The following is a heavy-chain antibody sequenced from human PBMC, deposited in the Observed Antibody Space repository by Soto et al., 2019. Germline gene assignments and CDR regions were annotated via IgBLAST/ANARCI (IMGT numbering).Heavy chain of an antibody. Sequence: PGGALRISCATSGFTFSSYGRRWVRQAPEKGLEWVAVIWYDGSNKYYADSVKGRFTISRDNTKNTLYLQMNSLRAEDTAVCYCARDPQAYCGGDCYKYFDYWGQGTLVTVSS. D-gene: IGHD2-21*02. CDR2: IWYDGSNK. CDR3: ARDPQAYCGGDCYKYFDY. J-gene: IGHJ4*02. CDR1: GFTFSSYG. V-gene: IGHV3-33*01.